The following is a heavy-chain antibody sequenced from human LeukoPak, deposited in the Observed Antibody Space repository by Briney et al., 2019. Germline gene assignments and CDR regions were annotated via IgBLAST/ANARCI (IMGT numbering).Heavy chain of an antibody. V-gene: IGHV3-30*04. CDR2: ISYDGSNK. Sequence: GGSLRLSCAASGFTFSSYAMHWVRQAPGKGLEWVAVISYDGSNKYYADSVKGRFTISRDNSKNTLYLQMNSLRAEDTAVYYCARGGDPDYGSGSLFDYWGQGTLVTVSS. CDR3: ARGGDPDYGSGSLFDY. D-gene: IGHD3-10*01. CDR1: GFTFSSYA. J-gene: IGHJ4*02.